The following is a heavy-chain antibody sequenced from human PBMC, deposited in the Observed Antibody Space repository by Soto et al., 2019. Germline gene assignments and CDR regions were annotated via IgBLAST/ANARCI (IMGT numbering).Heavy chain of an antibody. CDR2: ISSSSSYI. V-gene: IGHV3-21*04. Sequence: GGSLRLSCAASGFTFSSYSMNWVRQAPGKGLEWVSSISSSSSYIYYADSVKGRFTISRDNAKNSLYLQMNSLRAEDTAVYYCAKVVAARLFYPYFDYWGQGTLVTVSS. D-gene: IGHD6-6*01. CDR3: AKVVAARLFYPYFDY. J-gene: IGHJ4*02. CDR1: GFTFSSYS.